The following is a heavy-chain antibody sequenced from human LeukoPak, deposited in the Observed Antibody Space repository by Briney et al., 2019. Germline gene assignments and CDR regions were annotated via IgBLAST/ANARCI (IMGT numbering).Heavy chain of an antibody. CDR2: IIPILGIA. V-gene: IGHV1-69*04. CDR1: GCSFSIYT. J-gene: IGHJ5*02. CDR3: AREKRTGTTLDNWFDP. D-gene: IGHD1-7*01. Sequence: SVKVSCKASGCSFSIYTFSWVRQAPAQGLEWMGRIIPILGIANYAQKFQGRVTITAHKSTSTAYMERSSLRSEDTAVYYCAREKRTGTTLDNWFDPWGQGTLVTVSS.